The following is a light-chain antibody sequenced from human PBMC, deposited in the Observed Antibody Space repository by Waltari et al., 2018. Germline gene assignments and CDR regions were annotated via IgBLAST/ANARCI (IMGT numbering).Light chain of an antibody. V-gene: IGKV1-5*01. CDR1: QSVTRY. CDR3: QQYDRYSAWT. J-gene: IGKJ1*01. CDR2: DVS. Sequence: DIQMTQSPSTLSASVGDRATINCRASQSVTRYLAWYQQKPGKAPKVLIWDVSSLERGVPSRFSGSGSGTEFTLTISSLQPDDFATYYCQQYDRYSAWTFGQGTKVEIK.